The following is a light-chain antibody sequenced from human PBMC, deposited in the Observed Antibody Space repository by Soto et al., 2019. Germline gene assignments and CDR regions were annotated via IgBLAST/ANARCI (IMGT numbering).Light chain of an antibody. J-gene: IGKJ2*01. CDR3: QVYGNSSPNT. Sequence: EIVLTQSPGTLSLSPGERATLSCRASQSVSSSYLAWYQQKPGQAPRLLIYGASSRATGIPDRFSGSGSGTDFNLTISRLEPEDFAVYFCQVYGNSSPNTFGQGTKVEIK. V-gene: IGKV3-20*01. CDR2: GAS. CDR1: QSVSSSY.